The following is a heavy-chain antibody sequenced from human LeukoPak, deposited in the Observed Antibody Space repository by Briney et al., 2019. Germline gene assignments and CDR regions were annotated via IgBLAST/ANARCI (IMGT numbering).Heavy chain of an antibody. J-gene: IGHJ4*02. V-gene: IGHV3-23*01. CDR1: GFTFNNYA. Sequence: GGSLRLSCAASGFTFNNYAMSWVRQAPGKGLEWVSGISGSGGSTYYADSVKGRFTISRDNSKSTLYLQMNSLRAEDTAVYYCAKDYYYDSSGPNYFDYWGQGTLVTVYS. CDR2: ISGSGGST. D-gene: IGHD3-22*01. CDR3: AKDYYYDSSGPNYFDY.